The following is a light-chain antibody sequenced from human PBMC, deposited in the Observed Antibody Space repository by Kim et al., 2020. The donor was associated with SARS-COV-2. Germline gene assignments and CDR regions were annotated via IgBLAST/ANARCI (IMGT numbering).Light chain of an antibody. V-gene: IGKV1-5*03. CDR1: QGISDW. CDR2: KAS. CDR3: QQYNSYSPLT. J-gene: IGKJ4*01. Sequence: SVGDKVTITCRASQGISDWLAWYQQKPGRAPKFLIYKASSLESGVPSRFGGSGSGTEFTLTISSLQPDDFATYYCQQYNSYSPLTFGGGTKVDIK.